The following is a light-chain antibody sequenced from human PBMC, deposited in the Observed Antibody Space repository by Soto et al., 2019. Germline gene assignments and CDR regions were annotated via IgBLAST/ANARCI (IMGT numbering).Light chain of an antibody. CDR3: SSYAGSSSFV. Sequence: QSVLTQPASVSGSPGQSISISCTGSTSDVGGYNLVSWYQQHPGKAPKLMIFEVTKQPSGISNRFSGSKSGNTASLTISGLQAEDEADYYCSSYAGSSSFVFGGGTKVTVL. V-gene: IGLV2-23*02. J-gene: IGLJ2*01. CDR1: TSDVGGYNL. CDR2: EVT.